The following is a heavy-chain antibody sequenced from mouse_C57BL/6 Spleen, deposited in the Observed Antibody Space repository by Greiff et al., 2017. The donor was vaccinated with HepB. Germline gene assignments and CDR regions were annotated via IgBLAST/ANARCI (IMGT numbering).Heavy chain of an antibody. V-gene: IGHV1-52*01. CDR3: AREGIYGNRNWPFAY. D-gene: IGHD2-1*01. CDR1: GYTFTSYW. J-gene: IGHJ3*01. CDR2: IDPSDSET. Sequence: QVQLQQPGAELVRPGSSVKLSCKASGYTFTSYWMHWVKQRPIQGLEWIGNIDPSDSETHYNQKFKDKATLTVDKSSSTAYMQLSSLTSEDSAVYYCAREGIYGNRNWPFAYWGQGTLVTVSA.